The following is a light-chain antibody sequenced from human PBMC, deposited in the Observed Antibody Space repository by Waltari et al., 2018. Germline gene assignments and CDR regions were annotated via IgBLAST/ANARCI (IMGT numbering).Light chain of an antibody. CDR3: QQHDRPPLT. J-gene: IGKJ4*01. CDR1: QDISNF. Sequence: DIQMTQSPSPLSASVGDRVTITCQASQDISNFLNWYQQKPGKAPKLLIYDASILQTGVPSRFRGRGSGSDFTLTISSLEPEDFATYYCQQHDRPPLTFGGGTRVEIK. CDR2: DAS. V-gene: IGKV1-33*01.